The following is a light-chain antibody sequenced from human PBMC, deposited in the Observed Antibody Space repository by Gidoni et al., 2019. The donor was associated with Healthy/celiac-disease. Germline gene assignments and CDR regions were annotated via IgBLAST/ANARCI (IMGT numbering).Light chain of an antibody. CDR1: QSINSY. J-gene: IGKJ2*02. CDR3: RQSYNTPPGT. V-gene: IGKV1-39*01. Sequence: TTQYPSSLSVSVGNRVTITCRASQSINSYLNWYQQKPGKAPKLLLYHAASLQSGVPSRFSGSGSGADVTPTISSLQPEDDAAYYCRQSYNTPPGTFXQXTKLEIK. CDR2: HAA.